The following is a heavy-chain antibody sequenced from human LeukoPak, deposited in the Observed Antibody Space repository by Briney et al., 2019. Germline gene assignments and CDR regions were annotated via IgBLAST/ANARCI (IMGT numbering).Heavy chain of an antibody. D-gene: IGHD1-7*01. J-gene: IGHJ4*01. V-gene: IGHV3-23*01. CDR1: GVTFSSYA. CDR3: AKAGGNSFFDY. Sequence: GGSLILSCAASGVTFSSYAMNWVRQGPGKGLQWVSAISPGTGSTYYADSVKGRFTISRDNSKNTLFLQMHSLRAEDTAVYYCAKAGGNSFFDYWGHGTLVTVSS. CDR2: ISPGTGST.